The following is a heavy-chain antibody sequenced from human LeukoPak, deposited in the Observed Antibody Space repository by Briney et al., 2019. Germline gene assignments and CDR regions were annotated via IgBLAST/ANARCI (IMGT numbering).Heavy chain of an antibody. Sequence: ASVKVSCKASGYTFTGYYMHWVRQAPGQGLEWMGIINPSGGSTSYAQKFQGRVTMTRDTSTSTVYMELSSLRSEDTAVYYCARALGYDSSGYTFDYWGQGTLVTVSS. D-gene: IGHD3-22*01. J-gene: IGHJ4*02. V-gene: IGHV1-46*01. CDR2: INPSGGST. CDR3: ARALGYDSSGYTFDY. CDR1: GYTFTGYY.